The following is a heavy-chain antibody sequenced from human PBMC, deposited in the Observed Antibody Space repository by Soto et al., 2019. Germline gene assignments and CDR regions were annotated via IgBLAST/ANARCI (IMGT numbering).Heavy chain of an antibody. V-gene: IGHV4-31*03. J-gene: IGHJ4*02. CDR3: ARPMRLGELSLGY. CDR1: GGSISGGYY. CDR2: IFYTGRT. Sequence: QVQLQESGPGLVKPSQTLSLTCSVSGGSISGGYYWSWIRQYPGKGLEWIGYIFYTGRTYYNPSLKGRVAISVDTSKNQFSLKLSSVTAADTAMYYCARPMRLGELSLGYWGQGTLVTVSS. D-gene: IGHD3-16*02.